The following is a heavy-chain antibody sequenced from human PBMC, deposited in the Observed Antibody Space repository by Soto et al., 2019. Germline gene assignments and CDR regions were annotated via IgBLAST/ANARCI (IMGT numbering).Heavy chain of an antibody. CDR3: ARVVYGDYDGYYFDY. CDR2: IYYSGST. V-gene: IGHV4-30-4*08. CDR1: GGSISSGDYY. Sequence: PSETLSLTCTVSGGSISSGDYYWSWIRQPPGKGLEWIGYIYYSGSTYYNPSLKSRVTISVDTSKNQFSLKLSSVTAADTAVYYCARVVYGDYDGYYFDYWGQGTLVT. J-gene: IGHJ4*02. D-gene: IGHD4-17*01.